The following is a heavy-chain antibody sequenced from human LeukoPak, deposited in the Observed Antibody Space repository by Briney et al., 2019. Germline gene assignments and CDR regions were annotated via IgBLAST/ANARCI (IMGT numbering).Heavy chain of an antibody. V-gene: IGHV4-59*08. J-gene: IGHJ3*02. Sequence: SETLSLTCIVSGGSISSYYWSWIRQPPGKGLEWIGYIYYSGSTKYNPSLKSRVTISVDTSKKQFSLKLNSVTAADTALFYCARYSGSHYAFDIWGQGTMVTVSS. D-gene: IGHD1-26*01. CDR2: IYYSGST. CDR3: ARYSGSHYAFDI. CDR1: GGSISSYY.